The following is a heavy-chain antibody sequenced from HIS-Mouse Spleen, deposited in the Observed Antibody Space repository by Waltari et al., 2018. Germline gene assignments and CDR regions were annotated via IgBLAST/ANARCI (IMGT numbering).Heavy chain of an antibody. V-gene: IGHV3-53*02. Sequence: EVQLLETGGGLIQPGGSLRLSCAASGFTVSSNYMSWVRQAPGKGLEWVPVIYSGGSTYYADSVKGRFTISRDNSKNTLYLQMNSLRAEDTAVYYCARSSYGPGIAAAGWGQGTLVTVSS. CDR2: IYSGGST. J-gene: IGHJ4*02. CDR3: ARSSYGPGIAAAG. CDR1: GFTVSSNY. D-gene: IGHD6-13*01.